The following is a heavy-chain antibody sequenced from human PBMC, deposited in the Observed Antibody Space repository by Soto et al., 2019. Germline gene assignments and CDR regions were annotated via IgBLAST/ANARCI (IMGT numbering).Heavy chain of an antibody. CDR3: VGEGRGSFDF. D-gene: IGHD5-12*01. J-gene: IGHJ3*01. V-gene: IGHV3-23*01. Sequence: GGSLRLSCAASGFIFTNYAMNWVRQAPGKGLEWVSVIGGRGNSAYYADSVQGRFTISRDNSKNTLSLQMSSLTADDTAIYYCVGEGRGSFDFWGRGTIVTVSS. CDR2: IGGRGNSA. CDR1: GFIFTNYA.